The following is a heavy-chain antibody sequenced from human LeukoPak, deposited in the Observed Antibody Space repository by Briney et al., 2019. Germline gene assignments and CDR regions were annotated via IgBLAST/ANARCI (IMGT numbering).Heavy chain of an antibody. Sequence: PGGSLRLSCAASGFTFSDYYWSWIRQAPGGGLEWRSYISSSGSTIYYADSVKGLFTISRDNAKNSLYLQRNSLRAEDTAVYYCARGYYGSGKYYYYMDVWGKGTTVTISS. CDR1: GFTFSDYY. D-gene: IGHD3-10*01. V-gene: IGHV3-11*01. J-gene: IGHJ6*03. CDR3: ARGYYGSGKYYYYMDV. CDR2: ISSSGSTI.